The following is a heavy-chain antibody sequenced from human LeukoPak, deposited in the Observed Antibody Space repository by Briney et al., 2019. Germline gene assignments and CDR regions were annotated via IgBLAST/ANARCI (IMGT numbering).Heavy chain of an antibody. J-gene: IGHJ3*02. CDR1: GYTFTSYG. V-gene: IGHV1-18*04. CDR2: ISAYNGNT. Sequence: ASVKVSCKASGYTFTSYGISWVRQAPGQGLEWMGWISAYNGNTNYAQKLQGRVTMATDTSTSTAYMELRSLRSDDTAVYYCARGYDQLLLVAFDIWGQGTMVTVSS. CDR3: ARGYDQLLLVAFDI. D-gene: IGHD2-2*01.